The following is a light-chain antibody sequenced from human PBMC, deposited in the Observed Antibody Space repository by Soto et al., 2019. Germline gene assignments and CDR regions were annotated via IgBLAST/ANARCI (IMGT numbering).Light chain of an antibody. CDR3: SSYAGSSNV. CDR1: SSDVDTHNY. Sequence: QSALTQPASVSGSPGQSITISCTATSSDVDTHNYVSWYQQYPGKAPKLMIYEVNKRPSGVPDRFSGSKSGNTASLTVSGLQAEDEADYYCSSYAGSSNVFGTGTKVTVL. V-gene: IGLV2-8*01. J-gene: IGLJ1*01. CDR2: EVN.